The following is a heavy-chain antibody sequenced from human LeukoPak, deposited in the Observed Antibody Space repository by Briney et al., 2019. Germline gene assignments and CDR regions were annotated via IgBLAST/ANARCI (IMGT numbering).Heavy chain of an antibody. CDR1: GFTFSSYA. V-gene: IGHV3-30*14. CDR3: ARAHYDFWPFDY. Sequence: GGSLRLSCAASGFTFSSYAMHWVRQAPGKGLEWVAVISYDGSNKYYADSVKGRFTISRDNSKNTLYLQMNSLRAEDTAVYYCARAHYDFWPFDYWGQGTLVTVSS. CDR2: ISYDGSNK. D-gene: IGHD3-3*01. J-gene: IGHJ4*02.